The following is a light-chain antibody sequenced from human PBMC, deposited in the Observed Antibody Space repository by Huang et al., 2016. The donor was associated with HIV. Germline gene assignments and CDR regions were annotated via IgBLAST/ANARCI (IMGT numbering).Light chain of an antibody. CDR2: DAS. CDR3: QQRSNWS. CDR1: QSVSSY. J-gene: IGKJ5*01. Sequence: EIVLTQSPATLSLSPGERATLSCRASQSVSSYLAWHQQKPGQAPRLLIYDASNRATGIPARFSGSGSGTDFTLTISSLEPEDFAVYYCQQRSNWSFGQGTRLEIK. V-gene: IGKV3-11*01.